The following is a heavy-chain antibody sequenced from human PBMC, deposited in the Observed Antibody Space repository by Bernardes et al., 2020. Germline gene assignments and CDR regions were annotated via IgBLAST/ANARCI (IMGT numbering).Heavy chain of an antibody. Sequence: GGSLRPSCAASGFTFSSYWMSWVRQAPGKGLEWVANIKQDGSEKYYVDSVKGRFTISRDNAKNSLYLQMNSLRAEDTAVYYCARVKEVVPAALGYYGMDVWGQGTTVTVSS. CDR1: GFTFSSYW. CDR3: ARVKEVVPAALGYYGMDV. J-gene: IGHJ6*02. CDR2: IKQDGSEK. V-gene: IGHV3-7*03. D-gene: IGHD2-2*01.